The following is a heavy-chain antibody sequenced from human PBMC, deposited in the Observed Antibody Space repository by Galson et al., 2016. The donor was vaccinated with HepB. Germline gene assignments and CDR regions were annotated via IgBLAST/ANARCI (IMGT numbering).Heavy chain of an antibody. CDR2: VRGSGDST. CDR3: AKGLGVEAGDGFDM. V-gene: IGHV3-23*01. CDR1: GFAFSSFA. D-gene: IGHD2-15*01. J-gene: IGHJ3*02. Sequence: SLRLSCAASGFAFSSFAMNWVRQAPGQGLRWVSAVRGSGDSTYYAGSVKGWFTISRDNSKNTLFLQMNSLRADDTAAYFCAKGLGVEAGDGFDMWGQGTMVTVSS.